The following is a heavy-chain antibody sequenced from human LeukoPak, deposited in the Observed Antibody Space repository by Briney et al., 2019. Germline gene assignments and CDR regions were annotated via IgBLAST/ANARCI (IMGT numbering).Heavy chain of an antibody. Sequence: GGSLRLSCAASGFTFSDSYMTRIRQVPGKGLEWISYISSSGGTIYYADSVKGRFTISRDNAKNSLYLQMNSLRAEDTAVYYCAKEGGDWGEGYFDYWGQGTLVTVSS. CDR3: AKEGGDWGEGYFDY. V-gene: IGHV3-11*01. D-gene: IGHD7-27*01. J-gene: IGHJ4*02. CDR1: GFTFSDSY. CDR2: ISSSGGTI.